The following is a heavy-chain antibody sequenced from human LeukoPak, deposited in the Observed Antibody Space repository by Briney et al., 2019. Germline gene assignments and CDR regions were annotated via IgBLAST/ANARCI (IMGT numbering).Heavy chain of an antibody. Sequence: WASVKVSCKASGGTFSSYAISWVRQAPGQGLEWMGGIIPIFGTANYAQKFQGRVTITADESTSTAYMELSSPRSEDTAVYYCARASPYYDYFDYWGQGTLVTVSS. V-gene: IGHV1-69*13. D-gene: IGHD3-3*01. CDR3: ARASPYYDYFDY. CDR2: IIPIFGTA. CDR1: GGTFSSYA. J-gene: IGHJ4*02.